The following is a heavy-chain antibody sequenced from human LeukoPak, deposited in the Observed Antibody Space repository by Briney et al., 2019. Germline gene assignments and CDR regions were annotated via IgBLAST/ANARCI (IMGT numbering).Heavy chain of an antibody. D-gene: IGHD2-15*01. CDR1: GFTFDDYG. CDR2: INWNGGST. Sequence: GGSLRLSCAASGFTFDDYGMSWVRQAPGKGLDWVSGINWNGGSTGYADSVKGRFTISRDNAKNSLYLQMNSLRAEDTALYYCAREGPHTLNCSGGSCYSDYYGMDVWGQGTTVTVSS. V-gene: IGHV3-20*04. CDR3: AREGPHTLNCSGGSCYSDYYGMDV. J-gene: IGHJ6*02.